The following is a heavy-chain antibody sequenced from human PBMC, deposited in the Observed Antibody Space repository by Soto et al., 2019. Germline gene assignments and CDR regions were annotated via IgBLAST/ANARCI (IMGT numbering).Heavy chain of an antibody. CDR2: IYSGGYT. D-gene: IGHD3-10*01. V-gene: IGHV3-53*01. Sequence: EVQLVESGGGLIQPGGSLRLSCAVSGFTVSNNYMSWVRQAPGKGLEGVSVIYSGGYTAYGDSVKGRFTISRDNSNHPLYLQMKRLGADDPAVFFCATQPGGGGYWGQGTLVTVSS. CDR1: GFTVSNNY. CDR3: ATQPGGGGY. J-gene: IGHJ4*02.